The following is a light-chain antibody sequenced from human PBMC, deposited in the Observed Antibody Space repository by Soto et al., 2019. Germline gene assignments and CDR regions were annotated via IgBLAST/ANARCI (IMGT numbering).Light chain of an antibody. J-gene: IGLJ2*01. V-gene: IGLV2-8*01. Sequence: QSALTQTPSASGSPGQSVTISCTGTSSDIGFYNYVSWYQQHPGKAPKLMIYEVNKRPSGVPDRFSGSKSGNTASLTVSGLQGEDEADYYSSSYAGSNNLVFGGGTKLAVL. CDR3: SSYAGSNNLV. CDR2: EVN. CDR1: SSDIGFYNY.